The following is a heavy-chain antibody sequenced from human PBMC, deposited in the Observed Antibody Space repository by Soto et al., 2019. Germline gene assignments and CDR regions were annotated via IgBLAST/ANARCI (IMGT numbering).Heavy chain of an antibody. CDR2: LNPNTDKT. D-gene: IGHD5-12*01. CDR1: GYTFSNYD. CDR3: ARGIKGLPPSAFDI. V-gene: IGHV1-8*01. Sequence: ASVKVSCKASGYTFSNYDINWMRQATGQGLEWMGWLNPNTDKTGSAQKFQGRVTMTRNTSISTAYLELSGLRSDDTAVYYCARGIKGLPPSAFDIWGQGTRVTVSS. J-gene: IGHJ3*02.